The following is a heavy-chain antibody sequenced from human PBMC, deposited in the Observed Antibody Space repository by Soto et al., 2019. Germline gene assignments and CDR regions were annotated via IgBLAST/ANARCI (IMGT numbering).Heavy chain of an antibody. Sequence: SVKVSCKASGGTFSSYTFSWVRQAPGQGLEWMGGIIPIFATTNYAQKFQGRVTITADESTSTAYMARSSLRSEDTAVYYCATLRARAMATISSDHYLDCYGKRSLVRVSS. D-gene: IGHD5-12*01. CDR3: ATLRARAMATISSDHYLDC. V-gene: IGHV1-69*13. CDR1: GGTFSSYT. CDR2: IIPIFATT. J-gene: IGHJ4*02.